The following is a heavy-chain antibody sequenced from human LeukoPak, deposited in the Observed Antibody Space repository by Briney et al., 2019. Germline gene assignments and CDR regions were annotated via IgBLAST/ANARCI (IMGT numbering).Heavy chain of an antibody. CDR2: INHSGST. CDR1: GGSFSGYY. CDR3: ARETIAAAGTEFDP. V-gene: IGHV4-34*01. Sequence: PSETLSLTCAVYGGSFSGYYWSWIRQPPGKGLEWIGEINHSGSTNYNPSLKSRVTISVDTSKNQFSLKVSSVTAADTAVYYCARETIAAAGTEFDPWGQGTLVTVSS. D-gene: IGHD6-13*01. J-gene: IGHJ5*02.